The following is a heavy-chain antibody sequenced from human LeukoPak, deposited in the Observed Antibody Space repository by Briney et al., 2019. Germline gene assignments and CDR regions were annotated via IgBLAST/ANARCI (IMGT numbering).Heavy chain of an antibody. D-gene: IGHD2-2*01. V-gene: IGHV4-4*07. Sequence: SETLSLTCTVSGGSISSYYWSWIRQPAGKGLEWIGRIYTSGSTNYNPSLKSRVTMSVDTSKNQFSLKLSSVTAADTAVYYCARDQRYCSSSSCPWEPFDYWGQGTLVTVSS. CDR1: GGSISSYY. CDR3: ARDQRYCSSSSCPWEPFDY. J-gene: IGHJ4*02. CDR2: IYTSGST.